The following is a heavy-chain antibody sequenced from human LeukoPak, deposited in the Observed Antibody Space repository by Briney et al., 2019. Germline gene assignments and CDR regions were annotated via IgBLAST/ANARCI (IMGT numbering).Heavy chain of an antibody. J-gene: IGHJ4*02. D-gene: IGHD6-19*01. CDR1: GFTFSSYS. V-gene: IGHV3-21*04. Sequence: GGSLRLSCAASGFTFSSYSMNWVRQAPGKGLDWVSSISSSSSYIYYADSVKGRFTISRDTSKNTVSLQMNSLRAEDTAVYYCAGDKTTGGWYEFDYWGQGTLVTVSS. CDR2: ISSSSSYI. CDR3: AGDKTTGGWYEFDY.